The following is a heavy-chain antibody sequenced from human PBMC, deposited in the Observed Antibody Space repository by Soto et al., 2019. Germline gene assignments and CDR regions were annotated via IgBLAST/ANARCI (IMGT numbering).Heavy chain of an antibody. CDR3: ARDQGGEDGMFDY. J-gene: IGHJ4*02. V-gene: IGHV3-23*01. CDR2: ISASGANT. Sequence: LGVYLRISCAPSGFTFKHYGMAWARQAPGTGLEWVSTISASGANTHYADSVKGRFTIARDNSNNMLYLQMDDLRADDTATYYCARDQGGEDGMFDYWGQGT. CDR1: GFTFKHYG. D-gene: IGHD1-1*01.